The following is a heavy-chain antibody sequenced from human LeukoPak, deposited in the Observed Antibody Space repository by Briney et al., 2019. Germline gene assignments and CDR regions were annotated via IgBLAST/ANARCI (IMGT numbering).Heavy chain of an antibody. CDR3: ARDGVAAAGLYYYYGMDV. CDR1: GYTFTSYY. V-gene: IGHV7-4-1*02. Sequence: ASVKVSCKASGYTFTSYYMHWVRQAPGQGLEWMGWINTNTGNPTYAQGFTGRFVFSLDTSVSTAYLQISSLKAEDTAVYYCARDGVAAAGLYYYYGMDVWGQGTTVTVSS. D-gene: IGHD6-13*01. CDR2: INTNTGNP. J-gene: IGHJ6*02.